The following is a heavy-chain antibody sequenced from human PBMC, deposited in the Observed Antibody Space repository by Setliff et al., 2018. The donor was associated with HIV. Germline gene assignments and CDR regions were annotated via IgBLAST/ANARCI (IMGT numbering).Heavy chain of an antibody. V-gene: IGHV4-59*12. CDR2: IYYRGST. J-gene: IGHJ6*03. CDR1: GGSISSYY. CDR3: ARELDSNYYYYMDV. D-gene: IGHD4-4*01. Sequence: PSETLSLTCNVSGGSISSYYWSWLRQPPGKGLEWIGYIYYRGSTNYNPSLKSRVTISVDTSKNQFSLKLSSVTAADTAVYYCARELDSNYYYYMDVWGKGTTVTVSS.